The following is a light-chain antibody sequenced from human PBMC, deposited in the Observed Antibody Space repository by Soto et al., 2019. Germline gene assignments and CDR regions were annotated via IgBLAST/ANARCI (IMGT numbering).Light chain of an antibody. Sequence: QSALTQPPSVSAAPGRKVTISCSGSSSNIGNNYVSWYQQFPGTAPQLLIYDNNKRPSGIPDRFSGSKSGTSATLGITGLQTGDEADYYCGTWDSSLSAGVFGGGTKLTVL. CDR3: GTWDSSLSAGV. J-gene: IGLJ2*01. V-gene: IGLV1-51*01. CDR2: DNN. CDR1: SSNIGNNY.